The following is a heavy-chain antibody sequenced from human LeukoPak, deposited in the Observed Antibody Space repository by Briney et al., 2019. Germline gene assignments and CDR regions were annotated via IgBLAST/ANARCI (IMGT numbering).Heavy chain of an antibody. CDR2: MNPNSGNT. J-gene: IGHJ5*02. CDR1: GYTFTSYD. D-gene: IGHD4-17*01. Sequence: ASVKVSCKASGYTFTSYDINWVRQATGQGLEWMGWMNPNSGNTGYAQKFQGRVTMTRNTSISTAYMELSSLRSEDTAVYYYARVRSAVTTLAKRNWFDPWGQGTLVTVSS. CDR3: ARVRSAVTTLAKRNWFDP. V-gene: IGHV1-8*01.